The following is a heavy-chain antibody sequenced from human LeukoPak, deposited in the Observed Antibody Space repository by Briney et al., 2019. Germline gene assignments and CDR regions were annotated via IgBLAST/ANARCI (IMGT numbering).Heavy chain of an antibody. D-gene: IGHD3-3*01. CDR3: AKVDYDFWSGRGNWFDP. CDR1: GFTFSSYA. J-gene: IGHJ5*02. Sequence: GGSLRLSCAASGFTFSSYAMSWVRQAPGKGLEWVSAISGSGGSTYYADSVKGRFTISRDNSKNTLYLQMNSLRAEDTAVYYCAKVDYDFWSGRGNWFDPWGQGTLVTVSS. CDR2: ISGSGGST. V-gene: IGHV3-23*01.